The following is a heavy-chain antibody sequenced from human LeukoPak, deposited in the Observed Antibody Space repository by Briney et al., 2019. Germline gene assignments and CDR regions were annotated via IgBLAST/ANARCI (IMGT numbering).Heavy chain of an antibody. J-gene: IGHJ3*02. Sequence: SETLPLTCTVSGGSISSYYWSWIRQPPGKGLEWIGYIYYSGSTNYNPSLKSRVTISVDTSKNQFSLKLSSVTAADTAVYYCARDRLEDAFDIWGQGTMVTVSS. D-gene: IGHD3-3*01. V-gene: IGHV4-59*01. CDR2: IYYSGST. CDR1: GGSISSYY. CDR3: ARDRLEDAFDI.